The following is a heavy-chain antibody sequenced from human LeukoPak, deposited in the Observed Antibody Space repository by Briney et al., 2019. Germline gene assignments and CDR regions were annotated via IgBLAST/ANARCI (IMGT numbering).Heavy chain of an antibody. D-gene: IGHD5-18*01. CDR3: ASGGGEYSYGYVNLDY. CDR1: GGTFSSYA. J-gene: IGHJ4*02. CDR2: IIPIFGTA. V-gene: IGHV1-69*06. Sequence: GASVKVSCKASGGTFSSYAISWVRQAPGQGLEWMGGIIPIFGTANYAQKFQGRVTITADKSTSTAYMELSSLRSEDTAVYYCASGGGEYSYGYVNLDYWGQGTLVTVSS.